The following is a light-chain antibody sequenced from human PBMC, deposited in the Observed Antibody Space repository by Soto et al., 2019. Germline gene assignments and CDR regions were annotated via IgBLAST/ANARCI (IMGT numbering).Light chain of an antibody. CDR2: AAS. J-gene: IGKJ3*01. V-gene: IGKV1-27*01. CDR3: QNYNWPPFT. Sequence: DIQMTQSPSSLSASVGDRVTITCRASQSISSYLNWYQQKPGKAPKLLIYAASSLQSGVSFRFTGSGSGTDFTLTISSLQPEDVATYYCQNYNWPPFTFGPGTKVDIK. CDR1: QSISSY.